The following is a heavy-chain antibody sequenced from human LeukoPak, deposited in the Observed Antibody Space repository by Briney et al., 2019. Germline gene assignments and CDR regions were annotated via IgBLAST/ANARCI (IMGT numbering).Heavy chain of an antibody. CDR2: IYYSGST. CDR1: GGSISSDD. V-gene: IGHV4-59*01. CDR3: ARSHPLGGYYYYGMDV. Sequence: NPSETLSLTCSVSGGSISSDDWGWIRQPPGKGLEWIGYIYYSGSTNYNPSLKSRVTISVDTSKNQFSLKLSSVTAADTAVYYCARSHPLGGYYYYGMDVWGQGTTVTVSS. D-gene: IGHD3-16*01. J-gene: IGHJ6*02.